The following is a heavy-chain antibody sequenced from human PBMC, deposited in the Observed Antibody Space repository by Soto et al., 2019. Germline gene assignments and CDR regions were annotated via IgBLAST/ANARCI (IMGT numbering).Heavy chain of an antibody. CDR1: GFTFSTFD. CDR3: ARGRSFSYDSTPPPMFDP. J-gene: IGHJ5*02. CDR2: IGTLSDT. V-gene: IGHV3-13*01. D-gene: IGHD3-10*01. Sequence: GGSLRLSCAGSGFTFSTFDVHWVRQAPGKGLEWVSGIGTLSDTFYAASVQGRFTISRQNAKNSVYLQMNSLRAGDTAFYYCARGRSFSYDSTPPPMFDPWGQGTLVTVSS.